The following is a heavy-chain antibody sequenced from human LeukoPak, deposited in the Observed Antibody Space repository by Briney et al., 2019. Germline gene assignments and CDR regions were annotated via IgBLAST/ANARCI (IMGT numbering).Heavy chain of an antibody. D-gene: IGHD1-26*01. CDR2: ISSRGDTI. J-gene: IGHJ4*02. CDR1: RFTISDYY. Sequence: GGSLRLSCAASRFTISDYYMSWIRQAPGKGLEWVSCISSRGDTIYYADSVKGRFTISRDNAKTSLYLQMNSLRAEDTAVYYCARDTPDPWYTGAYVDRWGQGTLVTVSS. V-gene: IGHV3-11*04. CDR3: ARDTPDPWYTGAYVDR.